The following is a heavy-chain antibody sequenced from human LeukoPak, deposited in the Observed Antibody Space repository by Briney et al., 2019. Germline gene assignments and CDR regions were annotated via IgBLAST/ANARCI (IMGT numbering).Heavy chain of an antibody. CDR1: GFTFSSYS. CDR2: ISSSNIYI. V-gene: IGHV3-21*01. J-gene: IGHJ3*02. D-gene: IGHD3-22*01. Sequence: GGSLRLSCAASGFTFSSYSMNWVRQAPGKGLEWVSSISSSNIYIYYADSVKGRFTISRDNAKNSLYLQMNSLRDEDTAVYYCARAAPYYYDSSGYSAFDSWGQGTMVTVSA. CDR3: ARAAPYYYDSSGYSAFDS.